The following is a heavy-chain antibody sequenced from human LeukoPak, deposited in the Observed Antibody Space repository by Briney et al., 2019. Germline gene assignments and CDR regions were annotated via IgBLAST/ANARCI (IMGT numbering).Heavy chain of an antibody. CDR2: IYHSGST. CDR3: ARGGWYGRYFDY. V-gene: IGHV4-38-2*01. D-gene: IGHD6-19*01. J-gene: IGHJ4*02. CDR1: GYSISSGYY. Sequence: PSETLSLTCAVSGYSISSGYYWGWIRQPPGKGLEWIGSIYHSGSTYYNPSLKSQVTISVDVSKNQFSLKLSSVTAADTAVYYCARGGWYGRYFDYWGQGTLVTVSS.